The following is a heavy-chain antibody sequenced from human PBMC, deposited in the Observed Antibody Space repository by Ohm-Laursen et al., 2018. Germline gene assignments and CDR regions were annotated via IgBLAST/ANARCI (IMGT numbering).Heavy chain of an antibody. D-gene: IGHD2-15*01. CDR2: ISSSSSYI. V-gene: IGHV3-21*01. CDR1: GFTLRTYS. CDR3: ARDSDSGGSSSRYYDMDV. J-gene: IGHJ6*02. Sequence: SLRLSCTASGFTLRTYSMNWVRQAPGKGLEWVSSISSSSSYIYYTDSVKGRFTISKDNAKNSLYLQMNSLRAEDTAVYYCARDSDSGGSSSRYYDMDVWGHGTTVTVSS.